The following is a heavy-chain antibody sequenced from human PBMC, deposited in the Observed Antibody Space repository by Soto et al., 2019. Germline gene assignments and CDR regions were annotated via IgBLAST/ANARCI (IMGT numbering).Heavy chain of an antibody. J-gene: IGHJ6*02. CDR1: GFTFSSYA. CDR2: ISYDGSNK. CDR3: ARDKGKEVRGVISTYYYYCMDV. V-gene: IGHV3-30-3*01. Sequence: GGSLRLSCAASGFTFSSYAMHWVRQAPGKGLEWVAVISYDGSNKYYADSVKGRFTISRDNSKNTLYLQMNSLRAEDTAVSYGARDKGKEVRGVISTYYYYCMDVWGQGTTVTVSS. D-gene: IGHD3-10*01.